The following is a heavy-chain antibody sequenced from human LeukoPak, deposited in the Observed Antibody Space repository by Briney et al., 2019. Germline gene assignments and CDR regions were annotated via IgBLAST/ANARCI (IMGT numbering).Heavy chain of an antibody. Sequence: SQTLSLTCAVSGGSFSGYYWSWIRQPPGKGLERIGEINHSGSTNYNPSLKSRVTISIDTSKNQFSLKLSSVTAADTAVYYCARYFDWPYAFDIWGQGTMVTVSS. D-gene: IGHD3-9*01. V-gene: IGHV4-34*01. CDR2: INHSGST. J-gene: IGHJ3*02. CDR1: GGSFSGYY. CDR3: ARYFDWPYAFDI.